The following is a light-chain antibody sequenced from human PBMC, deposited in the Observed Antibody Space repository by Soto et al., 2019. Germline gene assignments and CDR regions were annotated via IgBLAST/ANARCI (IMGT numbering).Light chain of an antibody. CDR1: HSVNSH. CDR2: GAS. V-gene: IGKV3-15*01. J-gene: IGKJ1*01. Sequence: MMMTQSQATLSVSPGERVTLSCRTSHSVNSHVAWYQQKPGQAPRLLLYGASTRATGIPVRFSGSGFGTEFTLTISSLQSEDFAVYYCQQYDNWPTFGQGTKVDIK. CDR3: QQYDNWPT.